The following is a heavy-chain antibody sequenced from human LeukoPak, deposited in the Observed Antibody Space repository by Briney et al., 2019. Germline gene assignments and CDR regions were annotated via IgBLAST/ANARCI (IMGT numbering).Heavy chain of an antibody. CDR1: GFTFSSYA. D-gene: IGHD3-10*01. CDR3: ARGAYYYDSPPYNWFDP. CDR2: ISYDGSNK. J-gene: IGHJ5*02. V-gene: IGHV3-30-3*01. Sequence: PGGSLRLSCAASGFTFSSYAMHWVRQAPGKGLEWVAVISYDGSNKYYADSVKGRFTISRDNSKNTLYLQMNGLRAEDTAVYYCARGAYYYDSPPYNWFDPWGQGTLVTVSS.